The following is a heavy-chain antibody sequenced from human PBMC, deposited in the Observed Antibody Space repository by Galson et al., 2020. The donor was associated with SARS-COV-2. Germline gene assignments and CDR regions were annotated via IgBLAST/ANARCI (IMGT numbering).Heavy chain of an antibody. CDR1: GGSISSGGYS. D-gene: IGHD5-12*01. Sequence: ASETLSLTCAVSGGSISSGGYSWSWIRQPPGKGLEWIGYIYHSGSTYYNPSLKSRVTISVDRSKNQFSLKLSSVTAADTAVYYCARDASDRSGYDPYFDYWGQGTLVTVSS. CDR3: ARDASDRSGYDPYFDY. J-gene: IGHJ4*02. V-gene: IGHV4-30-2*01. CDR2: IYHSGST.